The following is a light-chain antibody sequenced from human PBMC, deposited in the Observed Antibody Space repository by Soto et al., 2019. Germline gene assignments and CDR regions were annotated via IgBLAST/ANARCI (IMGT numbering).Light chain of an antibody. J-gene: IGKJ1*01. CDR2: AAS. V-gene: IGKV1-39*01. Sequence: DIQMTQSPSSLSAYVGDRVTITCRAGQSISNYLNWYRQKPGKAPKLLMFAASSLQSGVPSRFSGGGSGTDFTLTISSLQPEDFATYYCQQSYSTPRTFGQGTKVEIK. CDR3: QQSYSTPRT. CDR1: QSISNY.